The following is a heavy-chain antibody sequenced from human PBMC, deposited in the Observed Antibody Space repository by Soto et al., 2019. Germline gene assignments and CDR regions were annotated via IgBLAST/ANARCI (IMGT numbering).Heavy chain of an antibody. Sequence: SETLSLTCAVYGGSFSGYYWSWIRQPPGKGLEWIGEINHSGSTNYNPSLKSRVTISVDTSKNQFPLKLSSVTAADTAVYYCARVGLRFLEWLSLYNWFDPWGQGTLVTVSS. CDR3: ARVGLRFLEWLSLYNWFDP. CDR1: GGSFSGYY. V-gene: IGHV4-34*01. J-gene: IGHJ5*02. D-gene: IGHD3-3*01. CDR2: INHSGST.